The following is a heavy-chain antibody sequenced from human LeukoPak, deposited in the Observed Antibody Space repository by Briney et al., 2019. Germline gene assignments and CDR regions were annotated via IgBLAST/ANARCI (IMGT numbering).Heavy chain of an antibody. CDR3: ARGPETAVAGVYYYYMDV. CDR2: INHSGST. J-gene: IGHJ6*03. V-gene: IGHV4-34*01. D-gene: IGHD6-19*01. Sequence: KPSETLSLTCAVYGGSFSGYYWSWIRQPPGKGLEWIGEINHSGSTNYNPSLKSRVTISVDTSKNQFSLKLSSVTAADMAVYYCARGPETAVAGVYYYYMDVWGKGTTVTVSS. CDR1: GGSFSGYY.